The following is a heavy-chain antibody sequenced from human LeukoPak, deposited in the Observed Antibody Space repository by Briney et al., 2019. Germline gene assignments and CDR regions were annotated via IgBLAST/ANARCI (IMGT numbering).Heavy chain of an antibody. V-gene: IGHV3-30-3*01. CDR2: ISYEGSNK. CDR1: GFTLSNYA. CDR3: ARTIGMDV. J-gene: IGHJ6*02. Sequence: GSLRLSCAASGFTLSNYAMHLVRQAPGKGLEWVAVISYEGSNKHYADSVKGPFTISRENAKNSLYLQMNSLRAEDTAVYYCARTIGMDVWGQGTTVTISS. D-gene: IGHD3-10*01.